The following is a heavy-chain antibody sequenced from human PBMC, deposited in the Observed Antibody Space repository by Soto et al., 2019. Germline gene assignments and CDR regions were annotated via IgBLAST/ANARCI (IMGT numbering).Heavy chain of an antibody. V-gene: IGHV3-7*04. CDR2: IKQDGSEK. CDR3: ARVAYGNGWIFDH. Sequence: PGGSLRFSCAASGFTFSNYWMSWVRQAPGKGLEWVANIKQDGSEKYYVDSVKGRFTLSRDNAQNSLQLQMNSLRAEDTAIYFCARVAYGNGWIFDHWGQGTLVT. CDR1: GFTFSNYW. D-gene: IGHD6-19*01. J-gene: IGHJ4*01.